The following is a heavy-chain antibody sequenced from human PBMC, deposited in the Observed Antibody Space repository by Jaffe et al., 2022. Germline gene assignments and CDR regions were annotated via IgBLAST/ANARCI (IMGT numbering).Heavy chain of an antibody. CDR3: ARFWEYCSSTSCARDV. Sequence: EVQLVESGGGLVQPGGSLRLSCAASGFTFSSYWMSWVRQAPGKGLEWVANIKQDGSEKYYVDSVKGRFTISRDNAKNSLYLQMNSLRAEDTAVYYCARFWEYCSSTSCARDVWGKGTTVTVSS. CDR2: IKQDGSEK. V-gene: IGHV3-7*01. D-gene: IGHD2-2*01. J-gene: IGHJ6*04. CDR1: GFTFSSYW.